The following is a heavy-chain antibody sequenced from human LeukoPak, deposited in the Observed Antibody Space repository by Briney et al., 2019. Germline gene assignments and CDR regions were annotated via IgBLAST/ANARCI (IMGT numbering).Heavy chain of an antibody. J-gene: IGHJ3*02. D-gene: IGHD3-3*01. Sequence: ASVKVSCKASGGTFSSYAISWVRQAPGQGLEWMGGIIPIFGTANYAQKFQGRVTITADESTSTAYMELSSLRSEDTAVYYCARDFGTQAYDAFDIWGQGTMVTVSS. CDR3: ARDFGTQAYDAFDI. CDR1: GGTFSSYA. V-gene: IGHV1-69*13. CDR2: IIPIFGTA.